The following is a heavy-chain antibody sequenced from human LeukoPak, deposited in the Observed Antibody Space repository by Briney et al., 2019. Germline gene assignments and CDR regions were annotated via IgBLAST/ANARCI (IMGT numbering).Heavy chain of an antibody. D-gene: IGHD5-18*01. J-gene: IGHJ4*02. Sequence: SETLSLTCTVSGGSISSYYWSWIRQPAGKGLEWIGRIYTSGSTNYNPSLKSRVTISVDKSKNQFSLKLSSVTAADTAVYYCASAPPYSYGSSTSSHFDYWGQGTLVTVSP. V-gene: IGHV4-4*07. CDR1: GGSISSYY. CDR3: ASAPPYSYGSSTSSHFDY. CDR2: IYTSGST.